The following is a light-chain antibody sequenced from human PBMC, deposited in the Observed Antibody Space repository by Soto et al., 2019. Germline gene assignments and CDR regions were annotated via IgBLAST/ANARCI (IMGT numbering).Light chain of an antibody. CDR1: QSLVYRDGNTY. J-gene: IGKJ3*01. Sequence: DVVMTQSPLSLPVTLGQPASISCRSSQSLVYRDGNTYLSWFQQRPGQSPRRLIYKVSNRDSGVPDRFSGSGSGTDFTLKISRVEAEDVGIYYCMQGTHWPLTFGPGTKVDIK. V-gene: IGKV2-30*01. CDR3: MQGTHWPLT. CDR2: KVS.